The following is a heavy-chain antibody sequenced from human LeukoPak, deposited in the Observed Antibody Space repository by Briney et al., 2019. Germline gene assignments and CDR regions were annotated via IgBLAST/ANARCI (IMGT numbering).Heavy chain of an antibody. J-gene: IGHJ4*02. CDR3: AKDSCSSNSCFWDY. D-gene: IGHD2-2*01. V-gene: IGHV3-53*01. CDR1: GFTVSSNY. Sequence: PGGSLRLSCAASGFTVSSNYMSWVRQAPGKGLEWVSVIYSGGSTYYADSVKGRFTISRDNSKNTLYLQMKSLRAEDTAVYYCAKDSCSSNSCFWDYWGQGTLVTVSS. CDR2: IYSGGST.